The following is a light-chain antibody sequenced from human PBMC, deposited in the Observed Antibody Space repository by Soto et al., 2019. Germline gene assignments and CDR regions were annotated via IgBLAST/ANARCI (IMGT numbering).Light chain of an antibody. J-gene: IGLJ1*01. V-gene: IGLV2-14*03. CDR2: DVT. CDR1: SNDVGGFNY. CDR3: TSFTSGSTPYV. Sequence: QSVLTQPASVSGSPGQSITISCTGTSNDVGGFNYVSWYQQLPGKAPKLVIYDVTHRTSGVSVRFSGSRSGNTASLTISGLQAEDEADYYCTSFTSGSTPYVLGTGTKVTVL.